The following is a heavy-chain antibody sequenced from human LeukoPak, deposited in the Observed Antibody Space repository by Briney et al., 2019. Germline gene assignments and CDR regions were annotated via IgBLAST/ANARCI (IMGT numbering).Heavy chain of an antibody. Sequence: PSETLSLTCTVSGGSISSSSYYWGWIRQPPGKGLEWIGNIYYTGSTNYNPSLKSRVTISIDNSKNQFSLKLSSVTAADTAVYYCARDDRESMVKYYYYMDVWGKGTTVTVSS. CDR3: ARDDRESMVKYYYYMDV. V-gene: IGHV4-39*07. D-gene: IGHD5-18*01. CDR1: GGSISSSSYY. J-gene: IGHJ6*03. CDR2: IYYTGST.